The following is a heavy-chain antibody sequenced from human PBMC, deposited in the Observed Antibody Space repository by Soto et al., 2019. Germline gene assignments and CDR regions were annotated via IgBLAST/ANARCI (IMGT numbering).Heavy chain of an antibody. CDR3: ARDGDVDTASNAFDI. CDR1: GFTFSSYS. CDR2: ISSSSSYI. V-gene: IGHV3-21*01. D-gene: IGHD5-18*01. Sequence: GGSLRLSCAASGFTFSSYSMNWVRQAPGKGLEWVSSISSSSSYIYYEDSVKGRFTISRDNAKNSLYLQMNSLRAEDTAVYYCARDGDVDTASNAFDIWGQGTMVTVSS. J-gene: IGHJ3*02.